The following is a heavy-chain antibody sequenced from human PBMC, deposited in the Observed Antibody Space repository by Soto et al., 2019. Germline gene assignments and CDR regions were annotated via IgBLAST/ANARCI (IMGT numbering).Heavy chain of an antibody. D-gene: IGHD6-19*01. CDR2: FDPEDGET. CDR3: ATSIIAVANFDY. CDR1: GYTLTELS. V-gene: IGHV1-24*01. Sequence: ASVKVSCKVSGYTLTELSVHWVRQAPGKGLEWMGGFDPEDGETIYAQKFQGRVTMTEDTSTDTAYMELSSLRSEDTAVYYCATSIIAVANFDYWGQGTLVTVSS. J-gene: IGHJ4*02.